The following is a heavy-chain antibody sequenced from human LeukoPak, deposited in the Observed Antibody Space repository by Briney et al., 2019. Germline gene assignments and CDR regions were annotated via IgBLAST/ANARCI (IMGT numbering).Heavy chain of an antibody. CDR2: ISGNGGST. CDR3: VKGGRVAADNFFDH. D-gene: IGHD6-25*01. Sequence: GGSLRLSCSASGFPFSSYAMHRVRQAPGKGLEYVSSISGNGGSTYYADSVKGRFTFSRDNSKNTLYLQIRSLRAEDTAVYYCVKGGRVAADNFFDHWGQGTLVTVSS. V-gene: IGHV3-64D*06. J-gene: IGHJ4*02. CDR1: GFPFSSYA.